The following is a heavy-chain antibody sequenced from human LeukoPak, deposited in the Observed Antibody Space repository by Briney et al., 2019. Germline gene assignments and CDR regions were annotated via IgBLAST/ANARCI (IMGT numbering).Heavy chain of an antibody. Sequence: SETLSLTCAVSGGSISSGGYSWSWIRQPPGKGLEWIGYIYHSGSTYYNPSLKSRVTISVDRSKNQFSLKLSSVTAADTAVYYCAREKADYYYGMDVWGRGTTVTVSS. CDR2: IYHSGST. CDR3: AREKADYYYGMDV. J-gene: IGHJ6*02. V-gene: IGHV4-30-2*01. CDR1: GGSISSGGYS.